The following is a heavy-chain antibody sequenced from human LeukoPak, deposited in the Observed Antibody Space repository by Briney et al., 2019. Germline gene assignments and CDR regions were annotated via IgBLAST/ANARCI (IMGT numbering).Heavy chain of an antibody. J-gene: IGHJ4*02. CDR2: ISGSGGST. CDR3: AKEQLRIVGATFFDY. V-gene: IGHV3-23*01. CDR1: GFTFSSYA. D-gene: IGHD1-26*01. Sequence: GSLRLSCAASGFTFSSYAMSWVRQAPGTGLEWVSAISGSGGSTYYADSVQGRFTISRDNSKNTLYLQMNSLRAEDTAVYYCAKEQLRIVGATFFDYWGQGTLVTVSS.